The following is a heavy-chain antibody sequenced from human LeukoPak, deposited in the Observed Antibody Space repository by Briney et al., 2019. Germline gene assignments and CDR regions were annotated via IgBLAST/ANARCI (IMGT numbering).Heavy chain of an antibody. CDR1: GFAFSRYG. CDR3: AREHTIAATGTHWFAP. Sequence: GGSLRLSCAASGFAFSRYGMHWLRQAPGTGLEWVADMWYDGSNEAYADSVRGRFTISRDNSENRLYLQMSSLRVEDTAVYYCAREHTIAATGTHWFAPWGQGTLVTVSS. V-gene: IGHV3-33*01. J-gene: IGHJ5*02. CDR2: MWYDGSNE. D-gene: IGHD6-13*01.